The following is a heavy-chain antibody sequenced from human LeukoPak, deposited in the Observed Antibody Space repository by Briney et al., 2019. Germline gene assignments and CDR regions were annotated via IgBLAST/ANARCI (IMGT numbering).Heavy chain of an antibody. V-gene: IGHV4-59*02. J-gene: IGHJ4*02. Sequence: SETLSLTCTVSGDSVSSYYWSWIRQPPGKGLEWIWYISYSGTTNYNPSLRSRVTISLDTSKNQFSLKLTSVTAADTAVYYCARDPAKYGDYGYWGQGTLVTVSS. CDR2: ISYSGTT. CDR1: GDSVSSYY. CDR3: ARDPAKYGDYGY. D-gene: IGHD4-17*01.